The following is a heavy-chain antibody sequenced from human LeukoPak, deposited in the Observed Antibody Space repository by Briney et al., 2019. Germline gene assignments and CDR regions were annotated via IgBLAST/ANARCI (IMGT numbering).Heavy chain of an antibody. CDR3: ARARVGCTNYGFDI. J-gene: IGHJ3*02. V-gene: IGHV3-53*01. CDR1: GFTVSSNY. Sequence: PGRSLRLSCAASGFTVSSNYMRWVRQPPAKGLEEVSVIYRGGSTYYADSVKGRFTISRDNSRNPLHLQMNSLRAEDTAVYYCARARVGCTNYGFDIWGQGAMVTVSS. D-gene: IGHD2-8*01. CDR2: IYRGGST.